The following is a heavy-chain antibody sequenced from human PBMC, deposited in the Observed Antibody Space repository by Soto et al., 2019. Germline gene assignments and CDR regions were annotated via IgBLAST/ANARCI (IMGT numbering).Heavy chain of an antibody. CDR3: AKGNVQYYDFWSGYHFDY. D-gene: IGHD3-3*01. V-gene: IGHV3-23*01. CDR1: GFTFSSYA. J-gene: IGHJ4*02. Sequence: GGSLRLSCAASGFTFSSYAMSWVRQAPGKGLEWVSAISGSGGSTYYADSVKGRFTISRDNSKNTLYLQMNSLRAEDTAVYYCAKGNVQYYDFWSGYHFDYWGQGTLVTVSS. CDR2: ISGSGGST.